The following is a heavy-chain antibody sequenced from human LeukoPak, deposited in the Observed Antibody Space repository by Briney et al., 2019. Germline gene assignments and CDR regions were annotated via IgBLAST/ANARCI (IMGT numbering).Heavy chain of an antibody. D-gene: IGHD5-24*01. V-gene: IGHV5-51*01. CDR2: IYPGDSDT. CDR3: ARRGYKAPFDY. J-gene: IGHJ4*02. Sequence: GESLKISCKGSGYTFTSYWIGWVRQMPGKGLEWMGIIYPGDSDTRYSPSFQGQVTTSADKSISTAYLQWGSLKASDTAMYYCARRGYKAPFDYGGQGTLVTVSS. CDR1: GYTFTSYW.